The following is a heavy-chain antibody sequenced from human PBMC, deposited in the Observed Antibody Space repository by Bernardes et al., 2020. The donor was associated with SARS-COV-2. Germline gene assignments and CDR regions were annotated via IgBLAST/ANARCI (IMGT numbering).Heavy chain of an antibody. V-gene: IGHV3-64D*06. CDR3: VKGAGKCGGDSCYGMDV. J-gene: IGHJ6*02. D-gene: IGHD2-21*01. CDR2: IRSKGDSS. Sequence: GGSLRLSCAASGINFSTSSMHWVRQAPGKGLEYVSSIRSKGDSSYYADSVKGRFTISRDNSKNMLFLQMSALRGEDTAVYFCVKGAGKCGGDSCYGMDVWGQGTTVTVSS. CDR1: GINFSTSS.